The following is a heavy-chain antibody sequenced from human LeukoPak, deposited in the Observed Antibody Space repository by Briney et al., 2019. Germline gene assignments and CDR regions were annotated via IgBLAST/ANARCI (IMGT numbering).Heavy chain of an antibody. CDR1: GFTFSSYG. CDR3: ARGGYCSSTSCYRGWFDP. V-gene: IGHV3-33*01. Sequence: GRSLRLSCASSGFTFSSYGMHWVRQAPGKGLEWVAVIWYDGSNKYYADSVKGRFTISRDNSKNTLYLQMNSLRAEDTAVYYCARGGYCSSTSCYRGWFDPWGQGTLVTVSS. D-gene: IGHD2-2*02. J-gene: IGHJ5*02. CDR2: IWYDGSNK.